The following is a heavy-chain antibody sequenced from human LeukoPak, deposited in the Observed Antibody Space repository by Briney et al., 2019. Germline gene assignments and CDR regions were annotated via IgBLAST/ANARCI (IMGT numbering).Heavy chain of an antibody. CDR1: GFTFSSYS. CDR3: AREGFIVVVPAAPYYFDY. D-gene: IGHD2-2*01. J-gene: IGHJ4*02. V-gene: IGHV3-21*01. Sequence: GGSLRLSCAASGFTFSSYSMNWVRQAPGKGLEWVSSISSSSSYIYYADSVKGRFTISRDNAKNSLYLQMNSLRAEDTAVYYCAREGFIVVVPAAPYYFDYWGQGTLVTVSS. CDR2: ISSSSSYI.